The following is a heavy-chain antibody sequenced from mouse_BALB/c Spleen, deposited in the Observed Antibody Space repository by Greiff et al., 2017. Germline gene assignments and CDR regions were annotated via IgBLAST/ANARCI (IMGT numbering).Heavy chain of an antibody. CDR2: IDPETGGT. CDR3: TRGTNWEGLDY. Sequence: QVQLQQSGAELVRPGASVTLSCKASGYTFTDYEMHWVKQTPVHGLEWIGAIDPETGGTAYNQKFKGKATLTADKSSSTAYMELRSLTSEDSAVYYCTRGTNWEGLDYWGQGTTLTVSS. D-gene: IGHD4-1*01. V-gene: IGHV1-15*01. J-gene: IGHJ2*01. CDR1: GYTFTDYE.